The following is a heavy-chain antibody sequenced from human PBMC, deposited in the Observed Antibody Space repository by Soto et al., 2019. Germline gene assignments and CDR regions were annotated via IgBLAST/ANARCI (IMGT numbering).Heavy chain of an antibody. CDR3: AKTITTYSGDSRGRGALVDY. CDR1: GFTFSTYG. J-gene: IGHJ4*02. CDR2: ISSDGKSE. V-gene: IGHV3-30*18. D-gene: IGHD3-22*01. Sequence: QVQLVESGGGVVQPGRSLRLSCAASGFTFSTYGMHWVRQPPGKGLEWVAVISSDGKSEHYADPVKGRFSISRDNSKNTLSLQMNSLRVEDTAVYYCAKTITTYSGDSRGRGALVDYWGQGTRVTFSS.